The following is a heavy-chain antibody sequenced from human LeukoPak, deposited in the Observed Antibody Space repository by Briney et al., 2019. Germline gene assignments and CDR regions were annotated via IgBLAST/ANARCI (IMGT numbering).Heavy chain of an antibody. CDR2: ISSSSTI. J-gene: IGHJ5*02. V-gene: IGHV3-48*02. D-gene: IGHD3-16*02. CDR1: GFTFSSYS. CDR3: ARDEPDYDYVWGSYRSGWFDP. Sequence: GGSLRLSCAASGFTFSSYSMTWVRQAPGKGLEWVSYISSSSTIYYADSVKGRFTISRDNAKNSLYLQMNSLRDEDTAVYYCARDEPDYDYVWGSYRSGWFDPWGQGTLVTVSS.